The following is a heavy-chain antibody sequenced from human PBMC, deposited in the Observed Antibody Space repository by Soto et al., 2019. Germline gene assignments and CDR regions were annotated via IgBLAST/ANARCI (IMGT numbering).Heavy chain of an antibody. Sequence: NPSETLSLTCTVSGGSISSSSYYWGWIRQPPGKGLEWIGSIYYSGSTYYNPSLKSRVTISVDTSKNQFSLKLTSVTAADTAVYYCARKSDAVASKPPDYWGQGTLVTVSS. CDR1: GGSISSSSYY. CDR2: IYYSGST. D-gene: IGHD6-19*01. J-gene: IGHJ4*02. V-gene: IGHV4-39*01. CDR3: ARKSDAVASKPPDY.